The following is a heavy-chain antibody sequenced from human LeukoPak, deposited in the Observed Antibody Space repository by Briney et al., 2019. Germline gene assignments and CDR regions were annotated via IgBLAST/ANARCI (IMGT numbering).Heavy chain of an antibody. J-gene: IGHJ4*02. CDR2: INYSGST. Sequence: SETLSLTCTVSGGSVIGSTSYWGWIRQPPGKGLDWIGIINYSGSTYYNPSLRSRVTISVDTSKNQFSLKLNSVTASDTAVYYCARGYDYWGQGTLVTVSS. CDR1: GGSVIGSTSY. D-gene: IGHD3-22*01. V-gene: IGHV4-39*01. CDR3: ARGYDY.